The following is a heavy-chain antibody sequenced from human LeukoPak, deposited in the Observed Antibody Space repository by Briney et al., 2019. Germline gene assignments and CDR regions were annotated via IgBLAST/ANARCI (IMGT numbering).Heavy chain of an antibody. CDR2: ISGGNKII. CDR3: ARDRPIVGATKGAAFDI. Sequence: GGSLRLSCAASGFTFSIYGMNWVRQAPGKGLEWISYISGGNKIIYYADSVKGRFTISRDNAKNSLYLQMNSLRAEDTAVYYCARDRPIVGATKGAAFDIWGQGTMVTVSS. CDR1: GFTFSIYG. D-gene: IGHD1-26*01. V-gene: IGHV3-48*04. J-gene: IGHJ3*02.